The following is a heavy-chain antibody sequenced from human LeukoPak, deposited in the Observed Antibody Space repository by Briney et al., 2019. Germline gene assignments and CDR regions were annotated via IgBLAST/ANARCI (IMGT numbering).Heavy chain of an antibody. CDR2: ISGSGGST. V-gene: IGHV3-23*01. J-gene: IGHJ5*02. Sequence: GGSLRLSCAASGFTFSSYAMSWVRQAPGKGLEWVSAISGSGGSTYYADSVKGRFTISRDNSKNTLYLQMNSLRAEDTAVYYCVKGPAALPGELLWFDPWGQGTLVTVSS. CDR1: GFTFSSYA. CDR3: VKGPAALPGELLWFDP. D-gene: IGHD3-10*01.